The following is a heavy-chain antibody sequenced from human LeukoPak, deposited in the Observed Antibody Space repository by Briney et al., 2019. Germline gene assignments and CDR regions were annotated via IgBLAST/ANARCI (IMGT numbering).Heavy chain of an antibody. V-gene: IGHV3-23*01. J-gene: IGHJ4*02. Sequence: GGSLRLSCAASGFTFSSYAMSWVRQAPGKGLEWVSAISGSGGSTYYADSVKGRFTISRDNSKNTLYLQMNSLRAEDTAVYYGAKDDYGGTARGSIDYWGQGTLVTVSS. CDR2: ISGSGGST. CDR3: AKDDYGGTARGSIDY. D-gene: IGHD4-23*01. CDR1: GFTFSSYA.